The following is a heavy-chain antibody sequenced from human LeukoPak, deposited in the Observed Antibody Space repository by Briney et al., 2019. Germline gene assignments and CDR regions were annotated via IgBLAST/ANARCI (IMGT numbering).Heavy chain of an antibody. V-gene: IGHV1-2*02. Sequence: GASVKVSCKASGYTFTGYYMHWVRQAPGQGLEWMGWIIPNSGGTNYAQNFQGRVTMTRDTPISTAYMELSRLRSDDTAVYYCARDRIELPGFDYWGQGTLVTVSS. CDR1: GYTFTGYY. J-gene: IGHJ4*02. CDR2: IIPNSGGT. CDR3: ARDRIELPGFDY. D-gene: IGHD2-8*01.